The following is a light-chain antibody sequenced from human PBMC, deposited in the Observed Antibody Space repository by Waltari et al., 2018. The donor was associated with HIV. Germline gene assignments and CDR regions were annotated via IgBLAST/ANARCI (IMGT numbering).Light chain of an antibody. CDR2: SKS. CDR3: GAWDDSLKGFM. J-gene: IGLJ3*02. CDR1: SSNIGSNP. Sequence: TPGQRVTISCSATSSNIGSNPVSCYQQLPVTAPTPLTSSKSQRPSGVPDRFSGTKSGSSASLAISGLQAEDESQYFCGAWDDSLKGFMFGGGTQLTVL. V-gene: IGLV1-44*01.